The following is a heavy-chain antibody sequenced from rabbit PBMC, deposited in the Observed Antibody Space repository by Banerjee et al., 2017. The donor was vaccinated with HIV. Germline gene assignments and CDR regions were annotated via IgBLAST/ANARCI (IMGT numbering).Heavy chain of an antibody. V-gene: IGHV1S7*01. CDR1: GFDFSRYYY. Sequence: QLKESGGGLVQPGGSLTLSCKASGFDFSRYYYMSWVRQAPGKGLEWIGYIDPVFGSTYYAAWVNGRFTISSHNAQNTLYLQLNSLTAADTATYFCARDPYGFDDYGYYFNLWGPGTLVTVS. D-gene: IGHD2-1*01. CDR3: ARDPYGFDDYGYYFNL. J-gene: IGHJ4*01. CDR2: IDPVFGST.